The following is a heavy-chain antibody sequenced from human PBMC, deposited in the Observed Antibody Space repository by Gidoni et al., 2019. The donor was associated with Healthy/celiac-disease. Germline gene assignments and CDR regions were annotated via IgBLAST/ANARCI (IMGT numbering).Heavy chain of an antibody. CDR2: INHSGST. Sequence: QVQLQQWGAGLLKPSETLSLTCAVYGGSFSGYYWSWIRQPPGKGLEWIGEINHSGSTNYNPSLKSRVTISEDTSKNQFSLKLSSVTAADTAVYYCATTYYDFWSSTLYYFDYWGQGTLVTVSS. J-gene: IGHJ4*02. CDR1: GGSFSGYY. V-gene: IGHV4-34*01. D-gene: IGHD3-3*01. CDR3: ATTYYDFWSSTLYYFDY.